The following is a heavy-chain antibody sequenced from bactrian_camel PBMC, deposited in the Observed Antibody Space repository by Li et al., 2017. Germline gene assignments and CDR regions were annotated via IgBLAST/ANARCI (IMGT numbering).Heavy chain of an antibody. Sequence: VQLVESGGGSVKAGGSLTLSCEASGYTYSRVCMGWFRQAPGKEREGVAGINSDGSVNTTDSVKGRFTISADNAFTTLDLQMNSLKPEDTAMYYCAASRGRSWGVGLPCDSRAGPRPDDFAYWGPGTQVTVSS. CDR1: GYTYSRVC. V-gene: IGHV3S10*01. CDR3: AASRGRSWGVGLPCDSRAGPRPDDFAY. CDR2: INSDGSV. D-gene: IGHD6*01. J-gene: IGHJ4*01.